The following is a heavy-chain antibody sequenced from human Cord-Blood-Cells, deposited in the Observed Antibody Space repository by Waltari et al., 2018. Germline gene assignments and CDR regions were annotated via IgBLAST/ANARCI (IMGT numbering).Heavy chain of an antibody. D-gene: IGHD4-17*01. CDR1: GFTFSSYW. Sequence: EVQLVESGGGLVQPGGSLRLSCAASGFTFSSYWMHWVRQAPGKGRVWVSRINSDGSSTSYADSVKGRFTISRDNAKNTLYLQMNSLRAEDTAVYYCARVAVYGDVFDYWGQGTLVTVSS. CDR2: INSDGSST. V-gene: IGHV3-74*01. J-gene: IGHJ4*02. CDR3: ARVAVYGDVFDY.